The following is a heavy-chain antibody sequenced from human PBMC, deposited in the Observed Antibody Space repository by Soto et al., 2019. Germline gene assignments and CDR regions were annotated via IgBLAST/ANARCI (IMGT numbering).Heavy chain of an antibody. CDR2: IYSGGST. CDR3: ARDAAPYYYGSGSYYPLYYGMDV. V-gene: IGHV3-53*01. D-gene: IGHD3-10*01. Sequence: GGSLRLSCAASGFTVISNYMSWVRQAPGKGLEWVSVIYSGGSTYYADSVKGRFTISRDNSKNTLYLQMNSLRAEDTAVYYCARDAAPYYYGSGSYYPLYYGMDVWGQGTTVTVSS. J-gene: IGHJ6*02. CDR1: GFTVISNY.